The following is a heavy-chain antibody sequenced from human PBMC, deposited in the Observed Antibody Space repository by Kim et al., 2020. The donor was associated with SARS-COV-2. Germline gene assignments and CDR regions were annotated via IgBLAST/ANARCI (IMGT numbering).Heavy chain of an antibody. V-gene: IGHV1-3*01. CDR2: IDVGSGST. CDR3: ARQASVRIVIWGVDAFDI. CDR1: GYTFIDYV. Sequence: ASVKVSCKASGYTFIDYVLNWVRQAPGQRLEWLGRIDVGSGSTKYSQNFQGRVNVIRDTFANTAYLELSGLRSEDTAVYYCARQASVRIVIWGVDAFDIWGQGTTVTVSS. D-gene: IGHD3-10*01. J-gene: IGHJ3*02.